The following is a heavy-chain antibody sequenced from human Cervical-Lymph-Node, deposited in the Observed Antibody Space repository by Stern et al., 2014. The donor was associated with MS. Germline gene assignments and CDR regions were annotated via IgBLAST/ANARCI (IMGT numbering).Heavy chain of an antibody. CDR2: IDYRGST. Sequence: VQLVESGPGLVKPSETLSLTCTVSGGSIYNYYWTWIRQPPGKGLEWIGQIDYRGSTNYNPSLESRVTMSVDSSKTEFSLILTSVTAADTAVYYCARALRNAYTWFDPWGQGTLVTVSS. D-gene: IGHD2-2*01. J-gene: IGHJ5*01. V-gene: IGHV4-59*01. CDR1: GGSIYNYY. CDR3: ARALRNAYTWFDP.